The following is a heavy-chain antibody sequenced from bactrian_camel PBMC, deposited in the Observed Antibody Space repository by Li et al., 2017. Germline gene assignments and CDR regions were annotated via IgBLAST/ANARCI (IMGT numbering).Heavy chain of an antibody. J-gene: IGHJ6*01. CDR1: GYDYSSYC. CDR2: ITRIHGGT. Sequence: EVQLVESGGGSVQAGGSLRLSCVASGYDYSSYCIIWFRQAPGKEREGVASITRIHGGTAYADSVKGRFIISRDNTKNTWYLQMNILKPEDTAMYYCAADTSNIPFGQPGSWCYDPNDWGANFGFWGQGTQVTV. D-gene: IGHD3*01. CDR3: AADTSNIPFGQPGSWCYDPNDWGANFGF. V-gene: IGHV3S40*01.